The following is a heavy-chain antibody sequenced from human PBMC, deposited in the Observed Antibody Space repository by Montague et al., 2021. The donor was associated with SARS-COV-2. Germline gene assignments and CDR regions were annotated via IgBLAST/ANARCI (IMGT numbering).Heavy chain of an antibody. CDR2: VYYGGPT. Sequence: SETLSLTCTVSGVSFSGYYWSWIRRPPGRGLEWIGYVYYGGPTNYNPSLKSRVSISVDTSKNYFSLRLRSVTTADTAVYYCARTTELQPFDFWGQGTLVTVSS. CDR1: GVSFSGYY. CDR3: ARTTELQPFDF. V-gene: IGHV4-59*13. D-gene: IGHD1-26*01. J-gene: IGHJ4*02.